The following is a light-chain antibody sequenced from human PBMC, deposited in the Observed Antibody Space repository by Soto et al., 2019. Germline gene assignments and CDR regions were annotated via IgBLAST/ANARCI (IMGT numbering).Light chain of an antibody. V-gene: IGLV2-14*01. CDR1: NSDVGGYNF. J-gene: IGLJ1*01. CDR2: DVS. CDR3: SSYTSSSIPNV. Sequence: QSALTQPASVSGSPGQSITISCTGTNSDVGGYNFVSWYQQHPGKAPKLMIYDVSNRPSGVTNRFSGSKSGNTASLNISGLQAEDEADYYCSSYTSSSIPNVFIIGTKLTVL.